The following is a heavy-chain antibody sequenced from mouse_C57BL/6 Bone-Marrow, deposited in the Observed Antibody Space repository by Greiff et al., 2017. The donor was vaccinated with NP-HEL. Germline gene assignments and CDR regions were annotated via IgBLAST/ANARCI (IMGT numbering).Heavy chain of an antibody. D-gene: IGHD1-1*01. J-gene: IGHJ1*03. CDR1: GYTFTDYY. V-gene: IGHV1-75*01. CDR2: IFPGSGST. Sequence: QVQLQQSGPELVKPGASVKISCKASGYTFTDYYINWVKQRPGQGLEWIGWIFPGSGSTYYNEKFKGKATLTVDKSSSTAYMLLSSLTSEDSAVYFCARPDYYGSSYVYFDVWGTGTTVTVSS. CDR3: ARPDYYGSSYVYFDV.